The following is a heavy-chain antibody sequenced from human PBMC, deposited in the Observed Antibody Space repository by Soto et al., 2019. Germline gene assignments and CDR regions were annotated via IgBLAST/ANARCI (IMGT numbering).Heavy chain of an antibody. CDR1: GGSFSGYY. D-gene: IGHD3-22*01. V-gene: IGHV4-34*01. CDR2: INHSGST. Sequence: SETLSLTCAVYGGSFSGYYWSWIRQPPGKGLEWIGEINHSGSTNYNPSLMSRVTISVDTSKNQFSLKLSSVTAADTALYFCARGIAMKAVVHRDASDKYYFDSWGQGTLVTVSS. J-gene: IGHJ4*02. CDR3: ARGIAMKAVVHRDASDKYYFDS.